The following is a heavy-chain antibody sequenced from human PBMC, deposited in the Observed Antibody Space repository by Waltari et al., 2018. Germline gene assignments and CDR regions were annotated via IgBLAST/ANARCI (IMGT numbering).Heavy chain of an antibody. Sequence: EALLVESGGNLVQPGGSRRLTWEASGFRLSANCVSWGREVPGKGLEWVASINQDGETNYVAAVKGRFTISRDNAKKSLVLLLNNLRADDSAIYYCARDPTLFGVRQNYFDSWGQGTLVTVSS. CDR2: INQDGET. CDR3: ARDPTLFGVRQNYFDS. D-gene: IGHD3-3*01. V-gene: IGHV3-7*04. CDR1: GFRLSANC. J-gene: IGHJ4*02.